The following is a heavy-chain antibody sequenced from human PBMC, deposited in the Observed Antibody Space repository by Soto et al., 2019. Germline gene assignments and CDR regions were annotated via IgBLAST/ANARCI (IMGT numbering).Heavy chain of an antibody. V-gene: IGHV3-30-3*01. CDR2: MSYDGSNK. D-gene: IGHD3-16*01. Sequence: QVQLVESGGDVVQPGRSLRLSCAASGFTFSSYAMHWVRRAPGKGLEWMAVMSYDGSNKYYADSVKGRFTISRDNSKNTLYLQMNNLRPEDTALYYCARDGGAYWGQGTLVIVSS. J-gene: IGHJ4*02. CDR3: ARDGGAY. CDR1: GFTFSSYA.